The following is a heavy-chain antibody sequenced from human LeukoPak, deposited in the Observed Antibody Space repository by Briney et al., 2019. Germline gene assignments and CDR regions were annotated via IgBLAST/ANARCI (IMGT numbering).Heavy chain of an antibody. CDR3: AKVLQQLTRGAFYYYYGMDV. CDR2: ISYDGSNK. V-gene: IGHV3-30*18. D-gene: IGHD6-13*01. CDR1: GFTFSSYG. J-gene: IGHJ6*02. Sequence: GRTLRLSCAASGFTFSSYGMHWVRQAPGKGLEWVAVISYDGSNKYYADSVKGRFTISRDNSKNTLYLQMNSLRAEDTAVYYCAKVLQQLTRGAFYYYYGMDVWGQGTTVTVSS.